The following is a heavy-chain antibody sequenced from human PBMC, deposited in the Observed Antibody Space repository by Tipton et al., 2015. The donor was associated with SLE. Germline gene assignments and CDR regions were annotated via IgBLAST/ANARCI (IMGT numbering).Heavy chain of an antibody. Sequence: LRLSCTVSGGSISSYYWSWIRQPPGKGLEWIGYIYYSGSTNYNPSLKSRVTISVDTSKNQCSLKLRYVTAADTAVYYCASGIAAAGGDYWGQGTLVTVSS. D-gene: IGHD6-13*01. CDR2: IYYSGST. CDR1: GGSISSYY. V-gene: IGHV4-59*01. CDR3: ASGIAAAGGDY. J-gene: IGHJ4*02.